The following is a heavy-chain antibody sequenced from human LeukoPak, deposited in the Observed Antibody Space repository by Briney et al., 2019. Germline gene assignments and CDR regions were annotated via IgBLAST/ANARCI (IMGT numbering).Heavy chain of an antibody. CDR1: GGSISCGDYY. D-gene: IGHD3-10*01. J-gene: IGHJ5*02. V-gene: IGHV4-30-4*08. CDR2: IYYSGST. Sequence: PSQTLSLTCTVSGGSISCGDYYWRSIRQPPGEGLEWIGYIYYSGSTYYNPSLKSRVTISVDTSKNQFSLKLSSVTAADTAVYYCARTYGSGSYYHWGQGTLVTVSS. CDR3: ARTYGSGSYYH.